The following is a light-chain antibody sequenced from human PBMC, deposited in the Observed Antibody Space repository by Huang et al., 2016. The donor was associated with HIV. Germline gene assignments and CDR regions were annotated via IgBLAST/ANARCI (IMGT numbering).Light chain of an antibody. J-gene: IGKJ2*01. CDR2: DAS. Sequence: DIQMTQSPSSLSASVGDRITITCQASRDISDYLNWYQQKPGKAPKLLIHDASKLDTGVPSRFSGSGSGTDFTFTINNLQPEDFATYFCQQYDNFPYTFGLGTKLEFK. V-gene: IGKV1-33*01. CDR3: QQYDNFPYT. CDR1: RDISDY.